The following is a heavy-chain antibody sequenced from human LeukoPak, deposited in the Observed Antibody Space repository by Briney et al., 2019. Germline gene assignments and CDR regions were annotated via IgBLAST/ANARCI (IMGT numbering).Heavy chain of an antibody. V-gene: IGHV3-23*01. J-gene: IGHJ4*02. CDR2: ISGSGGST. D-gene: IGHD3-22*01. CDR1: GFTFSSYA. Sequence: GGSLRLSCAASGFTFSSYAMSWVRQAPGKGLEWVSAISGSGGSTYYADSVKGRFTISRDNSKNTLYLQMNSLRAEDTAVYYCAKDVRRVLTPYYYDSSGYATFGYFDYWGQGTLVTVSS. CDR3: AKDVRRVLTPYYYDSSGYATFGYFDY.